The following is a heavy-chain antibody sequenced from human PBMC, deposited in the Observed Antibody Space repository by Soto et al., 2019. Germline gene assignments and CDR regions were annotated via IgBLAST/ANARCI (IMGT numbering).Heavy chain of an antibody. CDR3: VRYCSTTKCPFDY. CDR1: GGSISSGGSS. J-gene: IGHJ4*02. V-gene: IGHV4-30-4*01. D-gene: IGHD2-2*01. Sequence: PSETLSLTCSVSGGSISSGGSSWGWIRQPPGKGLEWIGYIYYSGNTYFNPSLKSRVTLSVDTSKNQFSLNLSSVTAADTAVYYCVRYCSTTKCPFDYWGQGTLVTVSS. CDR2: IYYSGNT.